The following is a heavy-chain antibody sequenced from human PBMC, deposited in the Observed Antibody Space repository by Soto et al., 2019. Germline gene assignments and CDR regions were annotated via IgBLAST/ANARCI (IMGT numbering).Heavy chain of an antibody. CDR1: GYTFINYW. Sequence: PGESLKISCKGSGYTFINYWIGWVRQMPGKGLEWMGLIYPDDSDTRYSPSFQGQVTISADKSISTAYLQWSSLKASDTAMYYCARHLLGVTTPYFDYWGQGTLVTVSS. CDR2: IYPDDSDT. D-gene: IGHD4-17*01. V-gene: IGHV5-51*01. CDR3: ARHLLGVTTPYFDY. J-gene: IGHJ4*02.